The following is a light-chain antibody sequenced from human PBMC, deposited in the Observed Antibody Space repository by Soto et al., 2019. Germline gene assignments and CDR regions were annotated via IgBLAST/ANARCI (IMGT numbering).Light chain of an antibody. J-gene: IGLJ2*01. Sequence: QSALTQPASVSGSPGQSITISCTGTSSDVGGYNYVSWYQQHPGKAPKLLIYDVSYRPSGVSDRFSGSKSGNTASLTISGLLAEDEADYYCSSYTSSNTLVFGGGTKLTVL. CDR1: SSDVGGYNY. CDR3: SSYTSSNTLV. CDR2: DVS. V-gene: IGLV2-14*01.